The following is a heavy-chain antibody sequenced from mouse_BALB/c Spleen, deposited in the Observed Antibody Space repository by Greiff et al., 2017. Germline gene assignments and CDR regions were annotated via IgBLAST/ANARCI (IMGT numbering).Heavy chain of an antibody. CDR1: GYTFTSYW. J-gene: IGHJ3*01. V-gene: IGHV1S127*01. D-gene: IGHD1-1*01. CDR3: TVHYYGSSSWFAY. CDR2: IDPSDSYT. Sequence: QVQLQQPGAELVKPGASVKMSCKASGYTFTSYWMHWVKQRPGQGLEWIGVIDPSDSYTSYNQKFKGKATLTVDTSSSTAYMQLSSLTSEDSAVYYCTVHYYGSSSWFAYWGQGTLVTVSA.